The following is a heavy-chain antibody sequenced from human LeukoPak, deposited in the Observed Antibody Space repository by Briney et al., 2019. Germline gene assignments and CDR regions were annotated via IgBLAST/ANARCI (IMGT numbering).Heavy chain of an antibody. D-gene: IGHD6-13*01. Sequence: GASVKVSCKASGGTFSSYAISWVRQAPGQGLEWMGGIIPIFGTANYAQKFQGRVTITTDESTSTAYMELSSLRSEDTAVYYCASNSRGIAAAGTSLVNWFDPWGQGTLVTVSS. CDR2: IIPIFGTA. V-gene: IGHV1-69*05. CDR3: ASNSRGIAAAGTSLVNWFDP. CDR1: GGTFSSYA. J-gene: IGHJ5*02.